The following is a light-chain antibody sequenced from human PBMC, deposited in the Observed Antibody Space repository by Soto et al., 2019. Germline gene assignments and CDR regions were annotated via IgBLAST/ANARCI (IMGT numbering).Light chain of an antibody. CDR1: QRLSNY. Sequence: DIQLTQSPFSLSASVGDRVTITCLSIQRLSNYLQWYQQIPGKAPKLLIYASSSLQSGVPSRFSGSGSGTEFTLTISNLQPDDFATYYCQQSNTYSWTFGQGTKVDIK. V-gene: IGKV1-17*02. CDR2: ASS. CDR3: QQSNTYSWT. J-gene: IGKJ1*01.